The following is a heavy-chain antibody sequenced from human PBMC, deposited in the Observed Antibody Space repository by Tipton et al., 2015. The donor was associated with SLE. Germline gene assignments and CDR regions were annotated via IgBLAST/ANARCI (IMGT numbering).Heavy chain of an antibody. CDR2: IYYSGSSYYSGNT. J-gene: IGHJ4*02. D-gene: IGHD6-19*01. V-gene: IGHV4-39*07. CDR3: ARDITSSGVSDS. Sequence: TLSLTCTVSGDSISSTTFYWGWVRQPPGKGLEWIGKIYYSGSSYYSGNTYYNPSLKSRVTISVDASKDQFSLELESVTAADTAVYFCARDITSSGVSDSWGQGTLVTVSS. CDR1: GDSISSTTFY.